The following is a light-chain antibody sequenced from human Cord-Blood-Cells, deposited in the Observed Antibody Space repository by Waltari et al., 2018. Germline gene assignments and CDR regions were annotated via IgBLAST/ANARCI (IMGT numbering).Light chain of an antibody. CDR1: SSDVGSYNL. CDR3: CSYAGSSTPHYV. Sequence: QSALTQPASVSGPPGQSITISCTGTSSDVGSYNLVSWYQQHPGKAPKLMIYEGSKRPSGVSNRFSGSKSGNTASLTISGLQAEDEADYYCCSYAGSSTPHYVFGTGTKVTVL. V-gene: IGLV2-23*01. J-gene: IGLJ1*01. CDR2: EGS.